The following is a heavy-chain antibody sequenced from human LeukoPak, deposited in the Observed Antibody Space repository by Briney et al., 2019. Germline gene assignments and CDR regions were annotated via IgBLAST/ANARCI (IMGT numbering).Heavy chain of an antibody. Sequence: GGSLRLSCAASGFTFSNAWMSWVRQAPGKGLEWVSVIYSGVSTYYADSVKGRFTISRDNSKNTLYLQMNSLRAEDTAVYYCARTVGYGDYHWFDPWGQGTLVTVSS. CDR2: IYSGVST. J-gene: IGHJ5*02. CDR1: GFTFSNAW. V-gene: IGHV3-53*01. CDR3: ARTVGYGDYHWFDP. D-gene: IGHD4-17*01.